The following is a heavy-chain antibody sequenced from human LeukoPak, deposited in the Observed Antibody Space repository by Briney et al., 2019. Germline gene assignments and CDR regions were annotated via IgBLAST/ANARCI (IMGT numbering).Heavy chain of an antibody. D-gene: IGHD3-3*01. V-gene: IGHV4-34*01. CDR1: GGSISGYY. CDR2: INHSGST. CDR3: ARDWRGLLIHRRGFDY. J-gene: IGHJ4*02. Sequence: SETLSLTCTVSGGSISGYYWSWIRQPPGKGLEWIGEINHSGSTNYNPSLKSRVTISVDTSKNQFSLKLSSVTAADTAVYYCARDWRGLLIHRRGFDYWGQGTLVTVSS.